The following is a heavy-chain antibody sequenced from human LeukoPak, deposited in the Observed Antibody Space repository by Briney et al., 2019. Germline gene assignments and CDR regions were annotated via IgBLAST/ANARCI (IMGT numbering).Heavy chain of an antibody. CDR2: IIPIFGTA. CDR3: ARGRSYSSSWYDY. Sequence: ASVKVSCKASGGTFSSYAISWVRQAPGQGLEWMGGIIPIFGTANYAQKFQGRVTITADKSTSTAYMELSSLRSDDTAVYYCARGRSYSSSWYDYWGQGTLVTVSS. CDR1: GGTFSSYA. V-gene: IGHV1-69*06. J-gene: IGHJ4*02. D-gene: IGHD6-13*01.